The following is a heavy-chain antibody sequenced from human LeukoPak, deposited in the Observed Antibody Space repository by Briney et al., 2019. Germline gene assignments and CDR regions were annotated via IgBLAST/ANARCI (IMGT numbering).Heavy chain of an antibody. Sequence: SETLSLTCAVYGGSFSGYYWNWIRQPPGKGLEWTGEINDSGSTNYNPSLKSRVTISVDTSKNQFSLKLSSVTAADTAVYYCARGDYQLVSPWGQGTLVTVSS. CDR1: GGSFSGYY. D-gene: IGHD1-1*01. CDR2: INDSGST. J-gene: IGHJ5*02. V-gene: IGHV4-34*01. CDR3: ARGDYQLVSP.